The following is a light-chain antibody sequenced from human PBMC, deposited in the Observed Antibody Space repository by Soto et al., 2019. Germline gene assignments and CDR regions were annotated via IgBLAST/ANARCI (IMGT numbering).Light chain of an antibody. J-gene: IGKJ3*01. V-gene: IGKV3-20*01. CDR3: QQYVSSHNVT. Sequence: EIVLTQSPGTLSLSPGERATLSCRASQSVSSSYLAWYQQKPGQAPRLLIYGASNMATGIPDRFSGSRSGTDFTLTISRLEPEDFAVYYCQQYVSSHNVTFDPGTKVDIE. CDR2: GAS. CDR1: QSVSSSY.